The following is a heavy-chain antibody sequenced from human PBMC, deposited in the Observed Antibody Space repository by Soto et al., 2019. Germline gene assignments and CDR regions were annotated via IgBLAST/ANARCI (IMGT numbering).Heavy chain of an antibody. V-gene: IGHV3-21*01. CDR2: ISSSSSYI. J-gene: IGHJ6*02. CDR3: ARDQGGVYSNYVDYYYYGMDV. D-gene: IGHD4-4*01. CDR1: GFTFSIYS. Sequence: NPGGSLRLSCAASGFTFSIYSMNWVRHAPGKGLEWVSSISSSSSYIYYADSVKGRFTISRDNAKNSLYPQMNSLRAEDTAVYYCARDQGGVYSNYVDYYYYGMDVWGQGTTVTVSS.